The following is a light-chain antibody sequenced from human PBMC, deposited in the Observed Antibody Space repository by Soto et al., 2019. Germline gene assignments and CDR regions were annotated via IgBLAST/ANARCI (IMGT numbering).Light chain of an antibody. CDR1: QSVLYSSNNKNY. Sequence: DIVMTQSPDSLAVSLGGRATINCKSSQSVLYSSNNKNYLAWYQQKPGQPPKLLIYWASTRESGVPDRFSGSGSGTDFTLTISSLQAEDVAVYYCQLYYSTPPTFGQGTKVEIK. V-gene: IGKV4-1*01. J-gene: IGKJ1*01. CDR2: WAS. CDR3: QLYYSTPPT.